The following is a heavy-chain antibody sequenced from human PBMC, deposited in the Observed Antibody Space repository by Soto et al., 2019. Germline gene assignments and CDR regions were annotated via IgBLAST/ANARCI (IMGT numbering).Heavy chain of an antibody. CDR3: ARRYSSAFDI. D-gene: IGHD6-13*01. CDR2: IYYSGST. V-gene: IGHV4-59*08. J-gene: IGHJ3*02. Sequence: PLETLSLTCPVTGGSLSSYYLSWIRPPPGKGLEWIGYIYYSGSTNYNPSLKSRVTISVDTSKNQFSLKLSSVTAADTAVYYCARRYSSAFDIWGQGTMVTVS. CDR1: GGSLSSYY.